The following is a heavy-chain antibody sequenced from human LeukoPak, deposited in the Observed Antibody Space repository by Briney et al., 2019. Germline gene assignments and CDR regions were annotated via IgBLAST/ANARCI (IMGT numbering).Heavy chain of an antibody. CDR2: TRNKANSYTT. Sequence: QAGGSLRLSCAASGFTFSDHYMDWVRQAPGKGLEWVGRTRNKANSYTTEYAASVKGRFTISRDDSKNSLYLQMNSLKTEDTAVYYCARVSPYYYGSGSYFDYWGQGTLVTVSS. D-gene: IGHD3-10*01. J-gene: IGHJ4*02. CDR3: ARVSPYYYGSGSYFDY. CDR1: GFTFSDHY. V-gene: IGHV3-72*01.